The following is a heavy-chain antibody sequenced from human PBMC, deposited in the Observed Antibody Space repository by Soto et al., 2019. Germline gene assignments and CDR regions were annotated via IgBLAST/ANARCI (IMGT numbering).Heavy chain of an antibody. CDR3: ASLSSSSDYIWGSYRHYFDY. CDR1: GGSISSSSYY. V-gene: IGHV4-39*01. Sequence: SETLSLTCTVSGGSISSSSYYWGWIRQPPGKGLEWIGSIYYSGSTYYNPSLKSRVTISVDTSKNQFSLKLSSVTAADTAVYYCASLSSSSDYIWGSYRHYFDYWGQGTLVTVSS. J-gene: IGHJ4*02. CDR2: IYYSGST. D-gene: IGHD3-16*02.